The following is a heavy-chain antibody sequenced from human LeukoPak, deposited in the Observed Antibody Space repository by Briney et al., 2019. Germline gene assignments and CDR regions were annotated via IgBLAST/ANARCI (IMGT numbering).Heavy chain of an antibody. J-gene: IGHJ6*03. CDR2: IIPILGIA. V-gene: IGHV1-69*04. Sequence: VKVSCKASGGTFSSYTISWVRQAPGQGLEWMGRIIPILGIANYAQQIQGRVTITADKSTSTAYMELSSLRSEDTAVYYCAREAQEYCSSTSCYPYYYYYYMDVWGKGTTVTVSS. D-gene: IGHD2-2*01. CDR1: GGTFSSYT. CDR3: AREAQEYCSSTSCYPYYYYYYMDV.